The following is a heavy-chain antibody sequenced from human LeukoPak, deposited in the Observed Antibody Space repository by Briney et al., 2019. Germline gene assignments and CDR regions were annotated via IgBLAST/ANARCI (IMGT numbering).Heavy chain of an antibody. J-gene: IGHJ4*02. CDR2: INPIGRST. V-gene: IGHV1-46*01. CDR1: GYTFTNYY. CDR3: ARGHTASFMTRHYFDH. Sequence: ASVKVSCKASGYTFTNYYIHWVRHAPGQGREWRGIINPIGRSTSSAQKFQGRVTMTRDTSTSTVYMELSSLRSEDTAVYYCARGHTASFMTRHYFDHWGQRTLVTVSS. D-gene: IGHD5-18*01.